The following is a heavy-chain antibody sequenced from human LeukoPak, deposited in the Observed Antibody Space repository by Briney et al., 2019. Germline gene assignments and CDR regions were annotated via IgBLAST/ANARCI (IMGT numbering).Heavy chain of an antibody. CDR1: GFTFSRFA. CDR3: AKDANYYDSSGYLIPFDY. Sequence: GGSLRLSCSASGFTFSRFAMTWVRQLPGKGLDWVSSISGNGQQTYYADSVKGRFSVSRDNSKNILYLQMDSLRADDSALYYCAKDANYYDSSGYLIPFDYWGHGTLVTVSS. J-gene: IGHJ4*01. D-gene: IGHD3-22*01. CDR2: ISGNGQQT. V-gene: IGHV3-23*01.